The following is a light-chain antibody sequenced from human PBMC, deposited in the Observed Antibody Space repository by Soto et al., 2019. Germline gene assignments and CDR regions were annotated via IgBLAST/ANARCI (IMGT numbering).Light chain of an antibody. CDR1: SSDVTSYNY. CDR2: DVS. J-gene: IGLJ2*01. CDR3: YSSAGRVSRV. V-gene: IGLV2-11*01. Sequence: QSVLTQPRAVSGSPGQSLTISCTVTSSDVTSYNYVSWYQHLPGKAPKLLIYDVSNRPSWVPDRFSGSRSGNTASLTISGLQADDEADYYCYSSAGRVSRVFGGGTKVTVL.